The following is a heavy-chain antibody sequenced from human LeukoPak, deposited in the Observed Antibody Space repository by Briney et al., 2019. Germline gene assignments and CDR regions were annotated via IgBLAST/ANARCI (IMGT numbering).Heavy chain of an antibody. J-gene: IGHJ2*01. CDR2: ISSSSSTI. D-gene: IGHD2-2*03. CDR1: GFTFSSYS. CDR3: ARVGYCSSTSCYDL. Sequence: PGGSLRLSCAASGFTFSSYSMNCVRQAPGKGLEWVSYISSSSSTIYYADSVKGRFTISRDNAKNPLYLQMNSLRAEDTAVYYCARVGYCSSTSCYDLWGRGTLVTVSS. V-gene: IGHV3-48*01.